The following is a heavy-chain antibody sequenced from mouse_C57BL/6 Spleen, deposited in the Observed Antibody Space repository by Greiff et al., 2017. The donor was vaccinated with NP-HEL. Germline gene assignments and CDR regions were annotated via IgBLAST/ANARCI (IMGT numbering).Heavy chain of an antibody. J-gene: IGHJ4*01. CDR3: ASPQYDAYAMDY. CDR2: ISSGSSTI. D-gene: IGHD2-14*01. V-gene: IGHV5-17*01. CDR1: GFTFSDYG. Sequence: EVKLVESGGGLVKPGGSLKLSCAASGFTFSDYGMHWVRQAPEKGLEWVAYISSGSSTIYYADPVKGRFTLSRANAKNTLFLKMTCLMSENTAMYYCASPQYDAYAMDYWGQGTSVTVSS.